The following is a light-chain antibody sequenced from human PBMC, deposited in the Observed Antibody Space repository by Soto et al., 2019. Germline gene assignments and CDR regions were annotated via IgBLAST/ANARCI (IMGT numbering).Light chain of an antibody. V-gene: IGLV2-23*02. CDR1: SSDVGSYNL. CDR2: EVS. CDR3: CSYAGSSTWV. J-gene: IGLJ3*02. Sequence: QSALTQPASVSGSPGQSITISCTGTSSDVGSYNLVSWYQQHPGKAPKLMIYEVSKRPSGVSNRFSGSKSGNTASLTISGLQAEDEAEYSCCSYAGSSTWVFGGGTQLTVL.